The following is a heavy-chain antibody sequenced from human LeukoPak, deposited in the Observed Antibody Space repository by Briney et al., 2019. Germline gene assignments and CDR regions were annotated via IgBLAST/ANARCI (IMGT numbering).Heavy chain of an antibody. CDR1: GFTFRSYN. J-gene: IGHJ3*02. Sequence: PGGSLRLSCAASGFTFRSYNMYWVRQAPEQGLEWVSSITTTGGNMYFADSVKGRFTISRDNSKNTLYLQMNSLRAEDTAVYYCARDSRDRGDPTMGDAFDIWGQGTMVTVSS. CDR3: ARDSRDRGDPTMGDAFDI. CDR2: ITTTGGNM. D-gene: IGHD3-10*01. V-gene: IGHV3-21*01.